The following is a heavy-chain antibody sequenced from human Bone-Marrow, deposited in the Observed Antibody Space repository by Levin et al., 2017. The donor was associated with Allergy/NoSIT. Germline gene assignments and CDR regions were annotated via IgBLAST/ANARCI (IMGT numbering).Heavy chain of an antibody. Sequence: SETLSLTCAVYGGSFSGYYWSWIRQPPGKGLEWIGEINHSGSTNYNPSLKSRVTISVDTSKNQFSLKLSSVTAADTAVYYCARGTVAGTYAFDSWGQGTMVTVSS. V-gene: IGHV4-34*01. D-gene: IGHD6-19*01. J-gene: IGHJ3*02. CDR3: ARGTVAGTYAFDS. CDR1: GGSFSGYY. CDR2: INHSGST.